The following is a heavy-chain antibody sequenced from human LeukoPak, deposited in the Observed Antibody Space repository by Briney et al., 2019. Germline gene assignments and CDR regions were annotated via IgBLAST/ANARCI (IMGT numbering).Heavy chain of an antibody. V-gene: IGHV3-11*01. Sequence: GGSLRLSCAASGFTFSDYYMSWIRQAPGKGLEWVSYISSSGSTIYYADSVKGRFTISRDNAKNSLYLQMNSLRAEDTAVYYCASSPSRSLRSGMGVWGQGTTVTVSS. CDR2: ISSSGSTI. J-gene: IGHJ6*02. CDR3: ASSPSRSLRSGMGV. D-gene: IGHD6-6*01. CDR1: GFTFSDYY.